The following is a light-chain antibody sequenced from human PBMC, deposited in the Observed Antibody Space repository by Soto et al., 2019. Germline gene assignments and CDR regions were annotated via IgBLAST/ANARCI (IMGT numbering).Light chain of an antibody. J-gene: IGLJ1*01. V-gene: IGLV2-14*01. Sequence: QRALTHPASVSGSHGQSITIFCTETSSDVGGYNYVSWYQQHPGKAPKLMIYDVSNRPSGVSNRFSGSKSGNTASLTISGLQAEDEADYYCSSYTSSSSYVFGTWTKVTVL. CDR1: SSDVGGYNY. CDR3: SSYTSSSSYV. CDR2: DVS.